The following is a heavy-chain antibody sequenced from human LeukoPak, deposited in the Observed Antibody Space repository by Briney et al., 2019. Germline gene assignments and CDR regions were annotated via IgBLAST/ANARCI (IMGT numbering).Heavy chain of an antibody. CDR3: ARAGCSSTSCKNWFDP. CDR2: IYHSGST. D-gene: IGHD2-2*01. V-gene: IGHV4-38-2*02. CDR1: GYSISSGYY. Sequence: SETLSLTCTVSGYSISSGYYWGWIRQPPGKGLEWIGSIYHSGSTYYNPSLKSRVTISVDTSKDQFSLKLSSVTAADTAVYYCARAGCSSTSCKNWFDPWGQGTLVTVSS. J-gene: IGHJ5*02.